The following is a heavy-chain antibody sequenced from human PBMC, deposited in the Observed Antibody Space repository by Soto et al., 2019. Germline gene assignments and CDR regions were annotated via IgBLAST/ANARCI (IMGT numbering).Heavy chain of an antibody. Sequence: QVQLQQWGAGLLKPSETLSLTCAVYGGSFSGYYWSWIRQPPGKGLEWIGEINHSGSTNYNPSLKSRVTISVDTSKNQFSLKLSSVTAADTAVYYCARGPRGTVRGARGWFDPWGQGTLVTVSS. D-gene: IGHD3-10*01. CDR3: ARGPRGTVRGARGWFDP. J-gene: IGHJ5*02. CDR2: INHSGST. V-gene: IGHV4-34*01. CDR1: GGSFSGYY.